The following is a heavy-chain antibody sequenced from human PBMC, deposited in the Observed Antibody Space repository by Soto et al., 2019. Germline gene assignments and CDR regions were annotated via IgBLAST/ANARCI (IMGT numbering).Heavy chain of an antibody. CDR3: ARGNPFSYAGCDV. D-gene: IGHD1-26*01. CDR2: MNAKSGDT. CDR1: GYTFSDFD. V-gene: IGHV1-8*01. J-gene: IGHJ6*02. Sequence: ASVKVSCKASGYTFSDFDINWLRQASGQGPEWMGWMNAKSGDTFFPQRFQGKFNMTWDTSLSTAYMEVGSLTSDDKAIYYCARGNPFSYAGCDVWGQGTTVKVSS.